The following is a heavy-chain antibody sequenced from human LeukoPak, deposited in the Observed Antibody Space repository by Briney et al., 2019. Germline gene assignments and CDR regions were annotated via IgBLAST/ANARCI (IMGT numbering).Heavy chain of an antibody. CDR3: AILDVVVTASFDY. V-gene: IGHV3-21*01. CDR1: GFTFSSYS. CDR2: ISSSSSYI. Sequence: PGGSLRLSCAASGFTFSSYSMNWVRQALGKGLEWVSSISSSSSYIYYADSVKGRFTISRDNAKNSLYLQMNSLRAEDTAVYYCAILDVVVTASFDYWGQGTLVTVSS. D-gene: IGHD2-21*02. J-gene: IGHJ4*02.